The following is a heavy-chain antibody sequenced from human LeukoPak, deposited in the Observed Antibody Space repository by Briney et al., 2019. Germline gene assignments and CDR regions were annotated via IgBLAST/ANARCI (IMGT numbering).Heavy chain of an antibody. CDR3: ARGGVLWFGELLGFDY. CDR1: GFTVSSNY. Sequence: GGSLRLSCAVSGFTVSSNYMSWVRQAPGKGLEWVSVIYSGGSTYYADSVKGRFTISRDNSKNTLYLQMNSLRAEDTAVYYCARGGVLWFGELLGFDYWGQGTLVTVSS. V-gene: IGHV3-66*01. D-gene: IGHD3-10*01. CDR2: IYSGGST. J-gene: IGHJ4*02.